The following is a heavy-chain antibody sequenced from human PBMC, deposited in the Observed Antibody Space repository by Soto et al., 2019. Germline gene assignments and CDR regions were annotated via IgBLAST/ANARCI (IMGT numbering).Heavy chain of an antibody. CDR3: AREVEWLLSQGALDI. D-gene: IGHD3-3*01. CDR2: ISAYNGNT. CDR1: GDTFTSCG. J-gene: IGHJ3*02. Sequence: ASVKVSCKASGDTFTSCGISWVRQAPGQGLEWMGWISAYNGNTNYAQKLQGRVTMTTDTSTSTAYMELRSLRSDDTAVYYCAREVEWLLSQGALDIWGQGTMVTVSS. V-gene: IGHV1-18*01.